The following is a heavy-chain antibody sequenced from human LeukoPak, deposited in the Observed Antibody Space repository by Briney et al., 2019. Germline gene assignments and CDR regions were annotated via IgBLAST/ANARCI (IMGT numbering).Heavy chain of an antibody. D-gene: IGHD1-26*01. Sequence: GGSLRLSCTASGFIFNDFWMSWVRQAPGEGLEWVANIRQDGGAKNYVDSVKGRFTISRDNAKKSLYLQMNSLRAEDTAVYYCVRDGVVGERAFDIWGQGTMVTVSS. CDR3: VRDGVVGERAFDI. J-gene: IGHJ3*02. CDR1: GFIFNDFW. CDR2: IRQDGGAK. V-gene: IGHV3-7*01.